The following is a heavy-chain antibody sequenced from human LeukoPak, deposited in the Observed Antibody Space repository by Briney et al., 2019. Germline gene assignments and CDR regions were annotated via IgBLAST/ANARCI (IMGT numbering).Heavy chain of an antibody. D-gene: IGHD3-22*01. V-gene: IGHV1-46*01. CDR1: GYTFTSYY. CDR3: ARSRKYDSSGYYYGSHSPGDAFDI. J-gene: IGHJ3*02. CDR2: INPSGGST. Sequence: GASVKVSCKASGYTFTSYYMHWVRQAPGQGLEWMGIINPSGGSTSYAQKFQGRVTMTRDMSTSTVYMELSSLRSEDTAVYYCARSRKYDSSGYYYGSHSPGDAFDIWGQGTMVTVSS.